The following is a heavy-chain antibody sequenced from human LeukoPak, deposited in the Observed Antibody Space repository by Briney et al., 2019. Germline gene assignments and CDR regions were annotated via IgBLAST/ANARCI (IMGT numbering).Heavy chain of an antibody. D-gene: IGHD4-17*01. Sequence: ASVKVSCKASGYTFTGYYMHWVRQAPGQGLEWMGWINPNSGGTNYAQKFQGWVIMTTDTSTSTAYMELRSLRSDDTAVYYCASGEWDYGDYEFDYWGQGTLVTVSS. CDR1: GYTFTGYY. V-gene: IGHV1-2*04. J-gene: IGHJ4*02. CDR2: INPNSGGT. CDR3: ASGEWDYGDYEFDY.